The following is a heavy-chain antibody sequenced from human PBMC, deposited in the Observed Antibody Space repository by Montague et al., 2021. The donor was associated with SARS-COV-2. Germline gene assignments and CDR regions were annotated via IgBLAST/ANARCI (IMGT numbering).Heavy chain of an antibody. V-gene: IGHV4-30-2*06. CDR1: GFTFSTSWM. CDR3: ARAASPRGAFDV. J-gene: IGHJ3*01. D-gene: IGHD3-10*01. CDR2: ILHSGST. Sequence: LRLSCAASGFTFSTSWMSWIRQSPGKGLEWIGYILHSGSTYYNPSLWSRVTISVDRSKSQFSLNLTSMTAADTAVYFCARAASPRGAFDVWGQGTVVTVSS.